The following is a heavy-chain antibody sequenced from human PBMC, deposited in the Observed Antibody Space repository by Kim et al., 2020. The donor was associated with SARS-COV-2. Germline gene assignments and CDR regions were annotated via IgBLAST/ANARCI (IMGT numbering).Heavy chain of an antibody. CDR1: GFTFSSYA. CDR3: TSFGELLYNALDAFDI. V-gene: IGHV3-23*01. J-gene: IGHJ3*02. Sequence: GGSLRLSCAASGFTFSSYAMSWVRQAPGKGLEWVSAISGSGGSTYYADSVKGRFTISRDNSKNTLYLQMNSLRAEDTAVYYCTSFGELLYNALDAFDIWGQGTMVTVSS. D-gene: IGHD3-10*01. CDR2: ISGSGGST.